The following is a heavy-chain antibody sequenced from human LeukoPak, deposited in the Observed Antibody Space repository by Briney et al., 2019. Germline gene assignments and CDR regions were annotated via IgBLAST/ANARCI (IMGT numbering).Heavy chain of an antibody. CDR2: IKQDGSEK. Sequence: GGSLRLSCAASGFAFSNYWMSWVRQAPGKGLEWVANIKQDGSEKYYVDSLKGRFTISRDNSKNTLYLQMNSLRAEDTALYYCAKVGLYYDSSGYYDYWGQGTLVTVSS. J-gene: IGHJ4*02. V-gene: IGHV3-7*03. CDR3: AKVGLYYDSSGYYDY. CDR1: GFAFSNYW. D-gene: IGHD3-22*01.